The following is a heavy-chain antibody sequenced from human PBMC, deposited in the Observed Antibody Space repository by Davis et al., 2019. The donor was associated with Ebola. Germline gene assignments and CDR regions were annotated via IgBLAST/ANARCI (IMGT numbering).Heavy chain of an antibody. D-gene: IGHD6-13*01. CDR1: GFTFSSYG. CDR2: IWYDGSNK. CDR3: ARGSSWYTY. J-gene: IGHJ4*02. V-gene: IGHV3-33*01. Sequence: GGSLRLSCAASGFTFSSYGMHWVRQAPGKGLEWVAVIWYDGSNKYYADSVKGRFTISRDNSKNTLYVQMNSLRADDTAVYYCARGSSWYTYWGQGTLVTVSS.